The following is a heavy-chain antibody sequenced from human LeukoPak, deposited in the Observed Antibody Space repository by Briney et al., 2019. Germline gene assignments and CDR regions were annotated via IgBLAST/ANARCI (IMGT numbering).Heavy chain of an antibody. Sequence: ASVKVSCKASGYTFTNSYIHWVRQAPGQGLEWMGWINPNSGGTNYAQKFQGRVTMTRDTSISTAYMELSRLRSDDTAVYYCARDASGWYGLVDYWGQGTLVTVSS. CDR3: ARDASGWYGLVDY. J-gene: IGHJ4*02. CDR1: GYTFTNSY. CDR2: INPNSGGT. V-gene: IGHV1-2*02. D-gene: IGHD6-19*01.